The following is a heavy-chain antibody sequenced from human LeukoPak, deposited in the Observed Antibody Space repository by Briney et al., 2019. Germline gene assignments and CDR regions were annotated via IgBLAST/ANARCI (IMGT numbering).Heavy chain of an antibody. V-gene: IGHV3-23*01. CDR3: AKDGRSTTPGY. CDR1: GFTFSSYD. Sequence: GGSLRLSCAASGFTFSSYDMSWVRQAPGKGLEWVSGIGGSGSGTYYADSVKGRFTISRDNSKNTLYLQMSSLRAEDTAVYYCAKDGRSTTPGYWGQGTLVTISS. J-gene: IGHJ4*02. CDR2: IGGSGSGT. D-gene: IGHD2/OR15-2a*01.